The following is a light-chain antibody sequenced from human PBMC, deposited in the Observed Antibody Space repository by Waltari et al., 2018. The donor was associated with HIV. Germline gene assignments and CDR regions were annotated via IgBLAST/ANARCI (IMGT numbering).Light chain of an antibody. CDR3: ASWDASLSGHYV. J-gene: IGLJ1*01. Sequence: QSVLTQPPSASGTPGQRVTISCSGSSSNIGRNYVYWYQQVPGTAPKLLLYRNNQRPSGVPDRFSGSKSGTSASLAISGRRSEDEADYYCASWDASLSGHYVFGPGTRVTVL. V-gene: IGLV1-47*01. CDR2: RNN. CDR1: SSNIGRNY.